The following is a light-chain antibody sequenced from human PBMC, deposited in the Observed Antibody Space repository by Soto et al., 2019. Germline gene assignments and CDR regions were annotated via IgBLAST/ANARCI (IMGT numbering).Light chain of an antibody. CDR2: DAF. Sequence: EIVLTQSPSTLSLFPGERATLSCRASQSVNNYLVWYQQKPGQAXXLLIYDAFKRATGIXARFSGSGSGTDFPLTISSLEPEDFAVYYCQQRSNWPPITFGQGTRLEIK. CDR1: QSVNNY. J-gene: IGKJ5*01. CDR3: QQRSNWPPIT. V-gene: IGKV3-11*01.